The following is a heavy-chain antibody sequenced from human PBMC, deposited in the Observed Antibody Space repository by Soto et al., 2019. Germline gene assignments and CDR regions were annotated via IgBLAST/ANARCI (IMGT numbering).Heavy chain of an antibody. CDR2: INAGNGNT. CDR1: GYTFTSYA. J-gene: IGHJ4*02. D-gene: IGHD2-15*01. Sequence: QVQLVQSGAEVKKPGASVKVSCKASGYTFTSYAMHWVRRAPGQRLEWMGWINAGNGNTKYSQKFQGRVTITRDTSASTGYMELSSRRSEDTAVYYCARGPGGPDGPGDYWGQGTLVTVSS. CDR3: ARGPGGPDGPGDY. V-gene: IGHV1-3*01.